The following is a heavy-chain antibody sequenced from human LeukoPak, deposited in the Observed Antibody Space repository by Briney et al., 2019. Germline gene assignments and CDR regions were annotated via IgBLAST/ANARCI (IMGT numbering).Heavy chain of an antibody. J-gene: IGHJ3*02. CDR1: GGSISSSSYY. Sequence: SETLSLTCTVSGGSISSSSYYWGWIRQPPGKGLKWIGSVYYSGTTFYNPSLKSRVTISVDTSKNQFPLKLSSVTAADTAVYYCARHCSSTSCYYRNAFDIWGQGTMVAVSS. D-gene: IGHD2-2*01. CDR2: VYYSGTT. CDR3: ARHCSSTSCYYRNAFDI. V-gene: IGHV4-39*01.